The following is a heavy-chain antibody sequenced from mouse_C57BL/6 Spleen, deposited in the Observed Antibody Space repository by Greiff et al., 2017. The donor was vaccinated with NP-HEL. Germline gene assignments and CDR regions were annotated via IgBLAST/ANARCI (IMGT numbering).Heavy chain of an antibody. CDR1: GFTFTDYY. V-gene: IGHV7-3*01. CDR3: ARSDYAMDY. CDR2: IRNKANGYTT. J-gene: IGHJ4*01. Sequence: EVHLVESGGGLVQPGGSLSLSCAASGFTFTDYYMSWVRPPPGKALEWLGFIRNKANGYTTEYSASVKGRFTISRDNSQSILYLQMNALRAEDSATYYCARSDYAMDYWGQGTSVTVSS.